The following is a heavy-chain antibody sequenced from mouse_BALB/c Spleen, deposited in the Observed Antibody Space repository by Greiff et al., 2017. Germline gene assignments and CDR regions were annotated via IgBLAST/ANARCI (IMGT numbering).Heavy chain of an antibody. CDR2: IRNKANGYTT. CDR3: ARDYGSGDY. Sequence: EVQVVESGGGLVQPGGSLRLSCATSGFTFTDYYMSWVRQPPGKALEWLGFIRNKANGYTTEYSASVKGRFTISRDNSQSILYLQMNTLRAEDSATYYCARDYGSGDYWGQGTSVTVSS. D-gene: IGHD1-1*01. J-gene: IGHJ4*01. V-gene: IGHV7-3*02. CDR1: GFTFTDYY.